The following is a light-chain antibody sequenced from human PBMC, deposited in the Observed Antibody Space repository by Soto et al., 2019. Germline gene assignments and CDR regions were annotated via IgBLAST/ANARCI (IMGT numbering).Light chain of an antibody. CDR3: TSWGI. J-gene: IGLJ1*01. V-gene: IGLV2-14*01. CDR2: LVS. Sequence: QSALTQPASVSESPGQSITISCTGTTSDIGDYNYVSWYQHLPDKVPKLIISLVSNRPSGVSNRFSGSKSGNTASLTISGLQAEDEGDYYCTSWGIFGPGTKLTVL. CDR1: TSDIGDYNY.